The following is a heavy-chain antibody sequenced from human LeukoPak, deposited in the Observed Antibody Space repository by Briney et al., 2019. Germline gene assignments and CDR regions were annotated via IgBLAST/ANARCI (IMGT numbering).Heavy chain of an antibody. J-gene: IGHJ4*02. CDR2: ISYDGSNK. D-gene: IGHD6-19*01. Sequence: GGSLRLSCAASGFTFSSYGMHWVRQAPGKGLEWVAVISYDGSNKYYADSVKGRFTISRDNSKNTLYLQMNSLRAEDTAVYYCAKDSPVAGPFDYWGQGTLVTVSS. V-gene: IGHV3-30*18. CDR1: GFTFSSYG. CDR3: AKDSPVAGPFDY.